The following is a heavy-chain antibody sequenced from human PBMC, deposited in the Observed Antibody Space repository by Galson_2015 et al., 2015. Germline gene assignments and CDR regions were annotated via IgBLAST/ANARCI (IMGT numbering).Heavy chain of an antibody. J-gene: IGHJ1*01. CDR3: ASGGVAAGDSDQSNIEYFQR. CDR2: INAGNGNT. Sequence: SVKVSCKASGYTFTSYTMHWVRQAPGQRLEWMGWINAGNGNTKYSQKFQGRVTITRDTSASTAYMELSSLRSEDTAVYYCASGGVAAGDSDQSNIEYFQRWGQGTLVTVSS. D-gene: IGHD3-16*01. V-gene: IGHV1-3*01. CDR1: GYTFTSYT.